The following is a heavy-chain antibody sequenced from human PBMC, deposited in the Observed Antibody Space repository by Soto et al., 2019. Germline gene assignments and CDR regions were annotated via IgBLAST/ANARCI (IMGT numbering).Heavy chain of an antibody. CDR3: AKLLHNSYYNVMDV. Sequence: EVQLLESGGDLVQPGGSLRLVCAASGFTFSNSGMRWVRQAPGQGLEGVSSIGPSGNTYYSDAAKGRFTISRDISKNTLFLQMDSLRAEDTATYYCAKLLHNSYYNVMDVWGQGTTVTVSS. CDR2: SIGPSGNT. V-gene: IGHV3-23*01. D-gene: IGHD4-4*01. CDR1: GFTFSNSG. J-gene: IGHJ6*02.